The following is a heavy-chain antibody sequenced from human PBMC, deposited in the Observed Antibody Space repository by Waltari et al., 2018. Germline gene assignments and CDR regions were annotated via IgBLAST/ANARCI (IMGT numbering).Heavy chain of an antibody. CDR2: ISGSGGST. Sequence: EVQLLESGGGLVQPGGSLRLSCAASGFTFSSYAMSWVRQAPGKGLEWVSAISGSGGSTYYADSVKGRFTISRDNSKNTLYLQMNSLRAEDTAVYYCAKDRKDIVVVVAATGLDYWGQGTLVTVSS. J-gene: IGHJ4*02. CDR3: AKDRKDIVVVVAATGLDY. D-gene: IGHD2-15*01. V-gene: IGHV3-23*01. CDR1: GFTFSSYA.